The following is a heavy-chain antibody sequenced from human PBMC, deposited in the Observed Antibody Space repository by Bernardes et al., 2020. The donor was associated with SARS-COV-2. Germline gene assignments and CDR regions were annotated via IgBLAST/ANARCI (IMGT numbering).Heavy chain of an antibody. CDR3: ARAGGNFGDYLFDY. J-gene: IGHJ4*02. CDR1: AFTFSDYY. Sequence: GGSLRLSCAASAFTFSDYYMTWIRPAPGKGLEWVSYISISSSYTNYADSVKGRFTISRDNAKNTLYLQMNSLRAEDTAVYYCARAGGNFGDYLFDYWGQGTLVTVSA. CDR2: ISISSSYT. D-gene: IGHD4-17*01. V-gene: IGHV3-11*06.